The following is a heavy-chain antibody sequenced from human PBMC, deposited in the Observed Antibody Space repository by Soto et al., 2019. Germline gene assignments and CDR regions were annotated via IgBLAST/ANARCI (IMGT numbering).Heavy chain of an antibody. J-gene: IGHJ4*02. Sequence: SETLSLTCSVSGCSISGSYWGWIRQSPGKGLEWLGYVYYTGSTNYSPSLRSRVSISVDTSKNEFSLRLSSVTAADTAVYFCARSVAVPGAHIDYWGQGTQVTVTS. CDR3: ARSVAVPGAHIDY. CDR2: VYYTGST. CDR1: GCSISGSY. D-gene: IGHD6-19*01. V-gene: IGHV4-59*01.